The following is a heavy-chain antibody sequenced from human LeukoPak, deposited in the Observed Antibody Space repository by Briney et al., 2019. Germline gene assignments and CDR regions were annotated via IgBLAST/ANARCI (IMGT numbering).Heavy chain of an antibody. V-gene: IGHV1-18*01. CDR2: ISNYNGNT. CDR1: GYTFTDYA. Sequence: ASVKVSCKASGYTFTDYAISWVRQAPGQGLEWMGWISNYNGNTNYAQKLQGRVTMTTDTSTNTAYMELRSLRSDDTAVYYCAKDLPGGDYVSGAFDIWGQGTMVTVSS. D-gene: IGHD4-17*01. J-gene: IGHJ3*02. CDR3: AKDLPGGDYVSGAFDI.